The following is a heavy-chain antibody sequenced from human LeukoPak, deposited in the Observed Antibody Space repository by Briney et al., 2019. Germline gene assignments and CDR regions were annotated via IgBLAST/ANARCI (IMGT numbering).Heavy chain of an antibody. Sequence: PSETLSLTCAVYGGSFSGYYWSWIRQPPGKGLEWIGYIYYSGSTNYNPSLKSRVTISVDTSKNQFSLKLSSVTAADTAVYYCARDLVAGTGDAFDIWGQGTMVTVSS. CDR2: IYYSGST. CDR1: GGSFSGYY. CDR3: ARDLVAGTGDAFDI. J-gene: IGHJ3*02. V-gene: IGHV4-59*01. D-gene: IGHD6-19*01.